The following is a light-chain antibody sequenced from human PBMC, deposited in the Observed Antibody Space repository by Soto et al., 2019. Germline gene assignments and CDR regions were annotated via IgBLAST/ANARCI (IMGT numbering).Light chain of an antibody. CDR2: DAS. CDR3: QQYNNWPPIT. CDR1: QSVSSY. V-gene: IGKV3D-15*01. Sequence: DIVMTQSPDSLAVSLGERATLSCRASQSVSSYLAWYQQKPGQAPRLLIYDASNRATGIPARFSGTGSGTEFTLTISSLQSEDFAVYYCQQYNNWPPITFGQGTRLEI. J-gene: IGKJ5*01.